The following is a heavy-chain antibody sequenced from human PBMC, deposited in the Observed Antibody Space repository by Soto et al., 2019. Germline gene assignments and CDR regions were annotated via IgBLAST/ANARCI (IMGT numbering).Heavy chain of an antibody. J-gene: IGHJ6*02. Sequence: SETLSLSCTVSGCSISYDYYHWTWLRQCPGKGLEWIGYIHYSGSIIYNPSFKSRVTISVDTSKNQFSLQLSSVTAADTAVYFCAREDDGGDRDYYGLDVWGQGTTVTVSS. CDR2: IHYSGSI. D-gene: IGHD2-21*02. CDR1: GCSISYDYYH. V-gene: IGHV4-30-4*08. CDR3: AREDDGGDRDYYGLDV.